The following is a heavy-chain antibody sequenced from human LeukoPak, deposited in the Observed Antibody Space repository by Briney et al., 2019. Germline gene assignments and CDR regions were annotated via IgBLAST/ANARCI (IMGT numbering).Heavy chain of an antibody. D-gene: IGHD6-19*01. CDR1: GFTFSSYA. CDR2: ISYEGSNK. J-gene: IGHJ4*02. CDR3: ASSGQWLVPEYYFDY. V-gene: IGHV3-30-3*01. Sequence: GRSLRLSCAASGFTFSSYAMHWVRQAPGKGLEWVAVISYEGSNKYYADSVKGRFTISRDNSKNTLYLQMNSLRAEDTAVYYCASSGQWLVPEYYFDYWGQGTLVTVSS.